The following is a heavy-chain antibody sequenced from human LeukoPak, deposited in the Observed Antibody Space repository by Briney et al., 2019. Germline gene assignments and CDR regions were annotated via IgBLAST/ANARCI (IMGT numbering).Heavy chain of an antibody. Sequence: SETLSLTCTVSGGSVSSYYWSWIRQPPGKGLEWIGYMYYSGSTNYNPSLKSRVTISVDTSKNQFSLKLSSVTAADTAVYYCARDVGTALVTGDYWGQGTLVTVSS. V-gene: IGHV4-59*02. CDR2: MYYSGST. CDR3: ARDVGTALVTGDY. J-gene: IGHJ4*02. D-gene: IGHD5-18*01. CDR1: GGSVSSYY.